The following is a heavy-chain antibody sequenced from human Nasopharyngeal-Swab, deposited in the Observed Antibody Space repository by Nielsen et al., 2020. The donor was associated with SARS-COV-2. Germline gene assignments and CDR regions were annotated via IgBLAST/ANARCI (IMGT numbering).Heavy chain of an antibody. V-gene: IGHV2-26*01. CDR1: GFSLSNTRMG. J-gene: IGHJ6*03. Sequence: SGPTLVKPTETLTLTCTVSGFSLSNTRMGVSWIRQPPGKALECLAVIFSNDEKSYNASLKTRLTIFRDTSKSQVILSLANIDPVDTATYYCARVLCSGDYCYSYSRDYHYMDVWGKGTTVTVSS. D-gene: IGHD2-15*01. CDR3: ARVLCSGDYCYSYSRDYHYMDV. CDR2: IFSNDEK.